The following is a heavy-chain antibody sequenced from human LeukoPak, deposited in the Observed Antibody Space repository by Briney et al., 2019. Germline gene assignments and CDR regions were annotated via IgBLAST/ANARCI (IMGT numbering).Heavy chain of an antibody. V-gene: IGHV1-18*01. D-gene: IGHD6-13*01. CDR1: GYTFTNYG. J-gene: IGHJ4*02. CDR2: ISAYNGNT. Sequence: ASVKVSCKASGYTFTNYGISWVRQAPGQGLEWMGWISAYNGNTNYGQKLQGRVTMTTDTSTSTADMELRSLRSDDTAVYYCATETTAGTLDYWGQGTLVTVSS. CDR3: ATETTAGTLDY.